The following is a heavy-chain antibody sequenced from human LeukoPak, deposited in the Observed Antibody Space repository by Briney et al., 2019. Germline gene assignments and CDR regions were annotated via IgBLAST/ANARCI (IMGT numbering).Heavy chain of an antibody. Sequence: GGSLRLSCAASGFTFSSYGMHWVRQAPGKGLEWVAFIRYDGSNKYYADSVKGRFTTSRDNSKNTLYLQMNSLRAEDTAVYYCAKARYYYDSSGTFDYWGQGTLVTVSS. J-gene: IGHJ4*02. CDR1: GFTFSSYG. V-gene: IGHV3-30*02. CDR2: IRYDGSNK. CDR3: AKARYYYDSSGTFDY. D-gene: IGHD3-22*01.